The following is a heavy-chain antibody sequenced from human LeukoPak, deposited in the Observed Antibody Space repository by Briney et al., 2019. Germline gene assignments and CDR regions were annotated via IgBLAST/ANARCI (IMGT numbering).Heavy chain of an antibody. J-gene: IGHJ4*02. V-gene: IGHV4-4*07. CDR3: ARGGSYSDFDS. CDR2: IHTSGNT. D-gene: IGHD1-26*01. Sequence: ASETLSLTCTVSGGSISSYYWSWIRQPAGKGLEWIGRIHTSGNTNYNPSFQSRVIISADTSENQFSLKLSSVTAADTAVYYCARGGSYSDFDSWGQGTLVTVSS. CDR1: GGSISSYY.